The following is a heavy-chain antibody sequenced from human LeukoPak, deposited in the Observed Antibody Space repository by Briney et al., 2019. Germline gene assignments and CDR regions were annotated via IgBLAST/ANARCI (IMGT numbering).Heavy chain of an antibody. CDR1: GFTFSGYW. CDR3: ARGRQTSSWYYFDY. V-gene: IGHV3-74*01. CDR2: ILGDGSST. Sequence: GGSLRLSCAASGFTFSGYWMHWVRQAPGKGLVWVSRILGDGSSTTYADSVKGRFTISRDNAKNTLYLQMNSLRAEDTAVYYCARGRQTSSWYYFDYWGQETLVTVSS. D-gene: IGHD6-13*01. J-gene: IGHJ4*02.